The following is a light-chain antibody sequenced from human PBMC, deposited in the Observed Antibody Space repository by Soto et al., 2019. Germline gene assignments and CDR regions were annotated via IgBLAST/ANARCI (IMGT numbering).Light chain of an antibody. CDR3: QQYGSAPRT. J-gene: IGKJ2*01. V-gene: IGKV3-20*01. Sequence: EIVLTQSPGTLSLSPGERAALSCRASQRVTNNYLTWYQHKPGQAPRLLIYGASSRATGIPDRFSGSGSGTDFTLTSSRLEPEDFAVYYCQQYGSAPRTFGQGTKREIK. CDR2: GAS. CDR1: QRVTNNY.